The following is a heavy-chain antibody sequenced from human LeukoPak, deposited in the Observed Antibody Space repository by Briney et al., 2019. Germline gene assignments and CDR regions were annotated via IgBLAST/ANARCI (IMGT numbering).Heavy chain of an antibody. Sequence: SETLSLTCTASGGSISSYYWSWIRQPPGKGLEWIGYIYYSGSTNYNPSLKSRVTISVDTSKNQFSLKLSSVTAADTAVYYCARDNSGSSVYYFDYWGQGTLVTVSS. V-gene: IGHV4-59*01. CDR3: ARDNSGSSVYYFDY. J-gene: IGHJ4*02. D-gene: IGHD2-2*01. CDR1: GGSISSYY. CDR2: IYYSGST.